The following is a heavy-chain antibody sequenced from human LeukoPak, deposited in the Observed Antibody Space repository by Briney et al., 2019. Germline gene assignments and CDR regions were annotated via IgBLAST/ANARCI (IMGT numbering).Heavy chain of an antibody. D-gene: IGHD3-10*01. Sequence: ASQTLSLTCTVSGGSISSGGYYWSWIRQHPGKGLEWIGYIYYSGSTYYNPSLKSRVTISVDTSKNQFSLKLSSVTAADTAVYYCARRTYRGVRTFDYWGQGTLVTVSS. J-gene: IGHJ4*02. V-gene: IGHV4-31*03. CDR3: ARRTYRGVRTFDY. CDR2: IYYSGST. CDR1: GGSISSGGYY.